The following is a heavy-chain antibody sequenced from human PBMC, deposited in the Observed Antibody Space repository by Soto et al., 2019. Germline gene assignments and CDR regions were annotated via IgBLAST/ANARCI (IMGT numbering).Heavy chain of an antibody. V-gene: IGHV1-46*03. CDR3: ARAGYSYGPYYMDV. D-gene: IGHD5-18*01. Sequence: EASVKLSCTASGYTNTSYYMHWVRQAPGQGLEWMGIINPSGGSTSYAQKFQGRVTMTRDTSTSTVYMELSSLRSEDTAVYYCARAGYSYGPYYMDVWGKGTTVTVSS. J-gene: IGHJ6*03. CDR1: GYTNTSYY. CDR2: INPSGGST.